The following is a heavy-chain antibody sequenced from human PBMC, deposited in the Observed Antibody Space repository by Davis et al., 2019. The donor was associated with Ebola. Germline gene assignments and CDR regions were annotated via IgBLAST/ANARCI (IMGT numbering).Heavy chain of an antibody. V-gene: IGHV3-74*01. Sequence: HTGGSLRLSCAASGFTFSSSWMHWVRQAPGKGLVWVSRINSDGSSTSYADSVKGRFTISRDNAKNTLYLQMNSLRAEDTAVYYCARASGSGYYRNWGQGTLVTVSS. CDR2: INSDGSST. CDR1: GFTFSSSW. D-gene: IGHD3-22*01. CDR3: ARASGSGYYRN. J-gene: IGHJ4*02.